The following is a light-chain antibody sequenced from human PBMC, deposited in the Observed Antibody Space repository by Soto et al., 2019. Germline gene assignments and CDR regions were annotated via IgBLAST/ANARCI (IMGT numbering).Light chain of an antibody. CDR2: TND. Sequence: QSVLTQSPSASGTPGQRVTVSCSGSSSNIGSNSVNWYLQLPGTAPKLLIYTNDQRPSGVPDRFSGSKSGTSASLAISGLQSEDEADYYRAAWDDSLDAYVFGSGTKLTVL. CDR1: SSNIGSNS. J-gene: IGLJ1*01. CDR3: AAWDDSLDAYV. V-gene: IGLV1-44*01.